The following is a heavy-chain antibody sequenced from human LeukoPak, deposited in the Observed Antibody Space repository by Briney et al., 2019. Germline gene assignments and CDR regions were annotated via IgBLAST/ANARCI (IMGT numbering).Heavy chain of an antibody. J-gene: IGHJ3*02. Sequence: SETLSLTCTVSGGSISSGGYYWSWIRQHPGKGLEWIGYIYYSVSTYYNPSLKSRVTISVDTSKNQFSLKLSSVTAADTAVYYCDHYYDSSGYSPNYAFDIWGQGTMVTVSS. D-gene: IGHD3-22*01. CDR3: DHYYDSSGYSPNYAFDI. V-gene: IGHV4-31*03. CDR2: IYYSVST. CDR1: GGSISSGGYY.